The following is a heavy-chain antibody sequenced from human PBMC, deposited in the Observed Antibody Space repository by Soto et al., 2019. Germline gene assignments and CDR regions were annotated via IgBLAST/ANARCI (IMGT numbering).Heavy chain of an antibody. V-gene: IGHV3-15*01. CDR2: IKSETDAETT. D-gene: IGHD6-13*01. CDR1: GFTFSHAW. Sequence: GGSLRLSCEASGFTFSHAWLSWVRQAPGRGLDWVGRIKSETDAETTDFAVPVKGRFTISRDDSKNTLYLQMDSLKIEDTAVYYCTTTLIGASVDQFWGHGTLVTVSS. J-gene: IGHJ4*01. CDR3: TTTLIGASVDQF.